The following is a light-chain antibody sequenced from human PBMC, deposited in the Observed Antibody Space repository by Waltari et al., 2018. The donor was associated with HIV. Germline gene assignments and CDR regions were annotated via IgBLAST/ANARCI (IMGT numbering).Light chain of an antibody. Sequence: QSALTQPASVSGSPGQSITISCTGTSNDVGYYNLVSWYQQDPGKAPKVMIYEVSKRPSGVSNRFSGSKSGNTASLTISGLRAEDEADYYCGSYAGSNAYVFGIGTKVTVL. J-gene: IGLJ1*01. CDR3: GSYAGSNAYV. V-gene: IGLV2-23*02. CDR2: EVS. CDR1: SNDVGYYNL.